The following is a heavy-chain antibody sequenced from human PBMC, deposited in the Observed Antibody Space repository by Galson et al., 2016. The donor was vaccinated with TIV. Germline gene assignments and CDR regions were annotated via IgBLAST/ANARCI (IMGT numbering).Heavy chain of an antibody. Sequence: SLRLSCAASGFALSSYAMHWVRQAPGQGLEWVSGIVGTGGTTYYADSVKGRFSISRDNSKNTLDLQMNSLRGEDTALYFWTKRKNYGGDAFDLWGQGTLVTVSS. CDR1: GFALSSYA. V-gene: IGHV3-23*01. D-gene: IGHD4-23*01. CDR2: IVGTGGTT. J-gene: IGHJ3*01. CDR3: TKRKNYGGDAFDL.